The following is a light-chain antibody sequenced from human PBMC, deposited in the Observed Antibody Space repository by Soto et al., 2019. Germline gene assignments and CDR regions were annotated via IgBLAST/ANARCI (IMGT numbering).Light chain of an antibody. CDR3: QQYGSSPPT. V-gene: IGKV3-20*01. Sequence: EIVLTQSPDTLSLSPGEIATLYCRASQTVSRYLTWYQQKPGQGPRVLIYGASSRATGIPDRFSGSGSGTDFTLTINRLEPEDFAVYYCQQYGSSPPTFGQGTKVDIK. CDR1: QTVSRY. J-gene: IGKJ1*01. CDR2: GAS.